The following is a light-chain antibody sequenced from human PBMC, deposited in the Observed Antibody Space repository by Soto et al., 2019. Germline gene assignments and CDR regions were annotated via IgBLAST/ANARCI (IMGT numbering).Light chain of an antibody. Sequence: EIVLTQSPATLSLSPGERATLSCRASQSVSSYLAWYQQKPGQAPRLLIHDASNRATGIPPRFSGSGSGTDFTLTISSLEPEDFAVYYCRQRSNWLTFGGGTKVDIK. J-gene: IGKJ4*01. V-gene: IGKV3-11*01. CDR2: DAS. CDR3: RQRSNWLT. CDR1: QSVSSY.